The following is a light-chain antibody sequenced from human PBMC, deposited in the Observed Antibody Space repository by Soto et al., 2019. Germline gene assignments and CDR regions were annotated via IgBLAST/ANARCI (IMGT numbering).Light chain of an antibody. J-gene: IGLJ2*01. CDR2: DVN. CDR1: SSDVGGYHY. V-gene: IGLV2-11*01. Sequence: QSALTQPRSVSGSPGQSVTLSCTGTSSDVGGYHYVSWYQHHPGKAPKIIIYDVNKRPSGVPYRFSGSKSGNTASLTISGLPTEDEDAYYCCSYAGSYTLVFGGGTKVTVL. CDR3: CSYAGSYTLV.